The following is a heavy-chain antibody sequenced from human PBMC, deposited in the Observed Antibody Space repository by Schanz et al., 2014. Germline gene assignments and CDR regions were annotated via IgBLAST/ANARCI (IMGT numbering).Heavy chain of an antibody. Sequence: QVQLVQSGAEVKKPGASVKVSCKASGYTFSSYGISWVRQAPGQGPEWMGWISANNGNTNKAQKIQGRVTMTADTSTSTAYMELTSLRSDDTAVYSCARDRRLKRQSGWDYWGRGTLVTVSS. CDR3: ARDRRLKRQSGWDY. CDR2: ISANNGNT. CDR1: GYTFSSYG. D-gene: IGHD3-10*01. J-gene: IGHJ4*02. V-gene: IGHV1-18*04.